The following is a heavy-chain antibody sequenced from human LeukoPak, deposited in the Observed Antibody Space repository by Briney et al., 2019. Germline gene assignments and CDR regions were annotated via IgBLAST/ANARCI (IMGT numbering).Heavy chain of an antibody. CDR2: ISAYNGHT. J-gene: IGHJ4*02. V-gene: IGHV1-18*04. D-gene: IGHD6-19*01. Sequence: ASLKVSCKASGYTFTAYYIHWVRQAPGQGLEWMGWISAYNGHTNYAQKLQGRVSMTTDTSTSTAYMELRSLRSDDTAIYYCARDYSNGWYGDFDYWGQGTLVTVSS. CDR3: ARDYSNGWYGDFDY. CDR1: GYTFTAYY.